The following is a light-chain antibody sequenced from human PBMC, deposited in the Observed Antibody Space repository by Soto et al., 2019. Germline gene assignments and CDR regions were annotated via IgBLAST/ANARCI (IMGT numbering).Light chain of an antibody. CDR2: DAS. V-gene: IGKV3-11*01. J-gene: IGKJ3*01. CDR1: QSVSSY. Sequence: EIVLTQSPATLSLSPGERATLSCRASQSVSSYLAWYQQKPGQAPRLLIYDASNRATGIPARFSGSGSGTDFTFTINSLEPEDFAVYYCQQRSNWPLLTFGPGTKVDIK. CDR3: QQRSNWPLLT.